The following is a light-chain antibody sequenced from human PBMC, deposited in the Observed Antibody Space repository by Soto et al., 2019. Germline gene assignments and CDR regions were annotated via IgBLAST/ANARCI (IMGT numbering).Light chain of an antibody. CDR2: TAS. V-gene: IGKV1-5*03. CDR1: QSISSW. J-gene: IGKJ1*01. CDR3: QQYDSYWT. Sequence: DIQMTQSPSTLSASVGDRVTITCRASQSISSWLAWYQQKPGKAPKLLIYTASNLESGVPSRFSGSGSGTEFTLTISSLQPDDFATYYCQQYDSYWTFGQGTKVEIK.